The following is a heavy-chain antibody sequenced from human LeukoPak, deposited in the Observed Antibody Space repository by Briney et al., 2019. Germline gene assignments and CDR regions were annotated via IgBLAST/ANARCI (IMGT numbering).Heavy chain of an antibody. CDR1: GFTFRSYG. J-gene: IGHJ4*02. Sequence: GGSLRLSCAASGFTFRSYGMSWIRQAPGKGLEWVSGISGSGDTTYYADSVKGRFTISRDNSRDTLYLQMNSLRAEDTAVYYCAKDLMSSLDYWGQGTLVTVSS. CDR3: AKDLMSSLDY. CDR2: ISGSGDTT. D-gene: IGHD3-10*02. V-gene: IGHV3-23*01.